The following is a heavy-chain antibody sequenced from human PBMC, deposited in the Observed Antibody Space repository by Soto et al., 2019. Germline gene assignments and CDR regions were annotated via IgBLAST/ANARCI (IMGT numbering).Heavy chain of an antibody. V-gene: IGHV4-38-2*01. J-gene: IGHJ5*02. CDR1: GYSISSGYY. Sequence: SETLSLTCAVSGYSISSGYYLGWIRQPPGKGLEWIGSIYHSGSTYYNPSLKSRVTISVDTSKNQFSLKLSSVTAADTAVYYCARVPSITMVRGVINWFDPWGQGTLVTVSS. CDR2: IYHSGST. D-gene: IGHD3-10*01. CDR3: ARVPSITMVRGVINWFDP.